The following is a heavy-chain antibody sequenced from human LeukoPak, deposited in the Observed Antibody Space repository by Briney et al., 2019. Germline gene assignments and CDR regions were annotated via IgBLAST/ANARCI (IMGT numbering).Heavy chain of an antibody. CDR3: ASGYSSGWYYYYYGMDV. V-gene: IGHV3-53*01. CDR1: GFTVSSNY. D-gene: IGHD6-19*01. Sequence: PGGSLRLSCAASGFTVSSNYMSWVRQAPGKGLEWVSVIYSGGSTYYADSVKGLFTISRDNSKNTLYLQMNSLRAEDTAVYYCASGYSSGWYYYYYGMDVWGQGTTVTVSS. CDR2: IYSGGST. J-gene: IGHJ6*02.